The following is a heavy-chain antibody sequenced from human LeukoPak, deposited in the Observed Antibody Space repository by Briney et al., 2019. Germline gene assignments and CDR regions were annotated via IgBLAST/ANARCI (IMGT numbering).Heavy chain of an antibody. CDR3: ATHHRSTPYYFDY. V-gene: IGHV4-4*02. CDR2: IHHSGST. D-gene: IGHD1-14*01. CDR1: GGSISSCNW. J-gene: IGHJ4*02. Sequence: PSGTLSLTCAVSGGSISSCNWWSWVRQPPGKGLEWIGEIHHSGSTNYNPSLKSRVTISVDKSRNQFSLKLSSVTAADTAVYYCATHHRSTPYYFDYWGQGTLVTVSS.